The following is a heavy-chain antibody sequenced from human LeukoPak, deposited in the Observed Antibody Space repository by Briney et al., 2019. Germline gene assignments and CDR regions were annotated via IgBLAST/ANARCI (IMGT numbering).Heavy chain of an antibody. Sequence: PGGSLRLSCAASGFTFTSYWMSWVRQAPGKGLEWVANIKQDGSEKNYVDSVRGRFTISRDSAKNSLYLQMNSLRAEDTAVYYCAKGDSSGYLAFDIWGQGTMVTVSS. J-gene: IGHJ3*02. CDR1: GFTFTSYW. CDR2: IKQDGSEK. D-gene: IGHD3-22*01. V-gene: IGHV3-7*03. CDR3: AKGDSSGYLAFDI.